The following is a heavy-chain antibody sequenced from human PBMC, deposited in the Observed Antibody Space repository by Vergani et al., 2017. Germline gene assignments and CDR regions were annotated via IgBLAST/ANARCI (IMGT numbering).Heavy chain of an antibody. Sequence: QLQLQESGPGLVKPSETLSLTCTVSGGSISSSSYYWGWIRQPPGKGLEWIGSIYYSGSTYYNPSLKSRVTISVDTSKNQFSLKLSSVTAADTAVYYCARRYSASYYPDDYFDYWGQGPLVTVSS. CDR1: GGSISSSSYY. D-gene: IGHD1-26*01. V-gene: IGHV4-39*01. CDR3: ARRYSASYYPDDYFDY. CDR2: IYYSGST. J-gene: IGHJ4*02.